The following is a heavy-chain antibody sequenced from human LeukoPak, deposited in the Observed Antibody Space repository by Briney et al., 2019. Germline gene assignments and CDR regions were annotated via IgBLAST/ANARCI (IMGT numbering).Heavy chain of an antibody. CDR1: GYTFTSHG. CDR3: ATAYYYGSRGAFDI. D-gene: IGHD3-10*01. CDR2: ISVYNGNT. Sequence: ASVKVSCKASGYTFTSHGITWVRQAPGQGLEWMGWISVYNGNTNYAQKVQARVTMTTDTSTSTAYMELRSLRSDDTAVYYCATAYYYGSRGAFDIWGQGTMVTVSS. V-gene: IGHV1-18*01. J-gene: IGHJ3*02.